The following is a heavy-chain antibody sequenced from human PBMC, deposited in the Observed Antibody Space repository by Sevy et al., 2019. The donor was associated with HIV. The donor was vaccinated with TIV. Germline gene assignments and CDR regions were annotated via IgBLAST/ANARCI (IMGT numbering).Heavy chain of an antibody. D-gene: IGHD1-26*01. J-gene: IGHJ4*02. CDR3: ARGPEWELTSFLSH. Sequence: GGYLRLSCAASGFTFRTYAFHWVRQAPGRGLEWVGLISSNGDNAFYANSVRGRFTISRDNSMSTPYLEMNNLTPDDTAVYYCARGPEWELTSFLSHWGQGTLVTVSS. CDR1: GFTFRTYA. CDR2: ISSNGDNA. V-gene: IGHV3-30-3*01.